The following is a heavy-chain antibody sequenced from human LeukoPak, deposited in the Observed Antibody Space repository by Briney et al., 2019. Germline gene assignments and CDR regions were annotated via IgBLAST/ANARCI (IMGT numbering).Heavy chain of an antibody. Sequence: SETLSLTCTVSGGSISSYYWSWIRQPPGKGLEWIGYIYYSGSTNYNPSLKSRVTISVDTSKNQFSLKLGSVTAADTAVYYCARGRAYSSGCFDYWGRGTLVTVSS. J-gene: IGHJ4*02. V-gene: IGHV4-59*01. CDR3: ARGRAYSSGCFDY. CDR1: GGSISSYY. D-gene: IGHD6-19*01. CDR2: IYYSGST.